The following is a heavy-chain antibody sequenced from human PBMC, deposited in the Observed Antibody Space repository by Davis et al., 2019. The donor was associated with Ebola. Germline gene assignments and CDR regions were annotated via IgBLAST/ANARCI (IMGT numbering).Heavy chain of an antibody. J-gene: IGHJ3*02. V-gene: IGHV4-59*08. Sequence: GSLRLSCSVSGASISSYYWSWIRQPPGKGLEWIGYIYYSGSTNYNPSLKSRVTISVDTSKNQFSLKLSSVTAADTAVYYCARRQYYYDSSGYHIGAFDIWGQGTMVTVSS. CDR1: GASISSYY. CDR3: ARRQYYYDSSGYHIGAFDI. CDR2: IYYSGST. D-gene: IGHD3-22*01.